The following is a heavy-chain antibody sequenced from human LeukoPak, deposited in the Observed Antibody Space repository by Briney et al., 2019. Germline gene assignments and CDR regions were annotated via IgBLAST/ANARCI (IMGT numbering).Heavy chain of an antibody. CDR2: IIPIFGTA. Sequence: SVKVSCKASGGTFISYAISWVRQAPGQGLEWMGGIIPIFGTANYAQKFQGRVTITADESTSTAYMELSSLRSEDTAVYYCARAHARGYSYGYLYYYGMDVWGQGTTVTVSS. V-gene: IGHV1-69*13. CDR3: ARAHARGYSYGYLYYYGMDV. J-gene: IGHJ6*02. CDR1: GGTFISYA. D-gene: IGHD5-18*01.